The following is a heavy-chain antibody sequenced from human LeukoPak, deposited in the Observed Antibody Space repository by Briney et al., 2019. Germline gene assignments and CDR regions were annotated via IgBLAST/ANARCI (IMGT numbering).Heavy chain of an antibody. Sequence: ASVKVSCKASGYTFISYAMNWVRQAPGQGLEWMGGIIPIFGTANYAQKFQGRVTITADESTSTAYMELSSLRSEDTAVYYCARVSGRRYCSSTSCYNGPGEFDYWGQGTLVTVSS. J-gene: IGHJ4*02. CDR2: IIPIFGTA. V-gene: IGHV1-69*13. D-gene: IGHD2-2*02. CDR1: GYTFISYA. CDR3: ARVSGRRYCSSTSCYNGPGEFDY.